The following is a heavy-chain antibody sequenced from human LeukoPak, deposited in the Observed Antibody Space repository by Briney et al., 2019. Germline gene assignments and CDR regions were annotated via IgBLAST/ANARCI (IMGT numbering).Heavy chain of an antibody. Sequence: ASVKVSCKVSGYTLTELSMHWVRQAPGKGLEWMGGFDPEDGETLYAQKFQGRVTMTEDTSTDTAYMELSSLRSEDTAVYYCATNSDGSGSLLYYFDYWGQGTLVTVSS. D-gene: IGHD3-10*01. CDR1: GYTLTELS. CDR3: ATNSDGSGSLLYYFDY. J-gene: IGHJ4*02. V-gene: IGHV1-24*01. CDR2: FDPEDGET.